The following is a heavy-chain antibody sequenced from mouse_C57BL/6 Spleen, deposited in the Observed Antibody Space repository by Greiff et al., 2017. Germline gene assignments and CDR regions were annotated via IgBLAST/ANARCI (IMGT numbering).Heavy chain of an antibody. J-gene: IGHJ2*01. CDR3: ARRYSNYDFDY. Sequence: QVQLQQPGAELVMPGASVKLSCKASGYTFTSYSMPWVKQRPGQGLEWIGEIDPSDSYTNYPHKFKGKSTLTVDKSSSTAYMQLSSLTSEDSAVYYCARRYSNYDFDYWGHSTTLTVSS. D-gene: IGHD2-5*01. CDR2: IDPSDSYT. CDR1: GYTFTSYS. V-gene: IGHV1-69*01.